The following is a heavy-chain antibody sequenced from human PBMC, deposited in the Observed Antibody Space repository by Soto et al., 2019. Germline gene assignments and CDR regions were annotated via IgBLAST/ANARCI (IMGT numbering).Heavy chain of an antibody. V-gene: IGHV1-69*13. D-gene: IGHD2-15*01. CDR1: GCTFSSYA. CDR2: IIPIFGTA. CDR3: ARSVAAIGYYGMDV. J-gene: IGHJ6*02. Sequence: GAAVKVSCKASGCTFSSYAISWVRQAPGQGLEWMGGIIPIFGTANYAQKFQGRVTITADESTSTAYMELSSLRSEDTAVYYCARSVAAIGYYGMDVWGQGTTVTVSS.